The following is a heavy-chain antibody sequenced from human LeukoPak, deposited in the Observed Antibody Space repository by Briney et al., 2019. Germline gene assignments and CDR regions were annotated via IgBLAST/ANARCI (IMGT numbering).Heavy chain of an antibody. V-gene: IGHV1-2*02. CDR1: GYTFNGYY. CDR3: ARMGVVGYCSSTSCYFRY. D-gene: IGHD2-2*01. J-gene: IGHJ4*02. Sequence: ASVKVSCKASGYTFNGYYMHWVRQAPGQGLEWMGWINPNSGGTNYAQKFQGRVTMTRDTSISTAYMELSRLRSDDTAVYYCARMGVVGYCSSTSCYFRYWGQGTLVTVSS. CDR2: INPNSGGT.